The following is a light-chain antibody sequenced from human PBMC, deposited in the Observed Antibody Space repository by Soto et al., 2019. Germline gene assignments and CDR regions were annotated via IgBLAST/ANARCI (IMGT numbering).Light chain of an antibody. CDR1: QGISSY. Sequence: IQLTQSPSSLSASVGARVTVTCRASQGISSYLAWYQQKPGKAPKLLIYAASTLQSGVPSRFSGSVYATDFTPNISALYPEDCVAYYGQHLMAYSPTVAQGTNV. J-gene: IGKJ1*01. CDR2: AAS. CDR3: QHLMAYSPT. V-gene: IGKV1-9*01.